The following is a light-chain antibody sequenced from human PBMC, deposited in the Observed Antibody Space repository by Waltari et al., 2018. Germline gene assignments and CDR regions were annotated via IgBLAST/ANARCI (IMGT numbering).Light chain of an antibody. CDR1: NIGGKT. V-gene: IGLV3-21*03. J-gene: IGLJ1*01. Sequence: SYVLTQPASVSVAPGKTARITCEGNNIGGKTVHWYQLRQGQAPVLVVPDDSDRPSGIRERFCGSNAGNTATLTISGVGGGDEGDYYCQVWEGSSDPYAFGPGSAVSV. CDR3: QVWEGSSDPYA. CDR2: DDS.